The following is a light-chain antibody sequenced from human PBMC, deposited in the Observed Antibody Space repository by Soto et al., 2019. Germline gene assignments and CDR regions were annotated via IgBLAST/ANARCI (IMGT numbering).Light chain of an antibody. CDR2: GAS. V-gene: IGKV3-20*01. CDR1: QSVSSTY. Sequence: EIVLTQSPGTLSLSPGERATLSCRASQSVSSTYLAWYQQKPGQAPRLLIYGASIRDTGVPERFSGSGSGTDFTLTISRLEPGDLAVYYCQQYGSSTYTFGQGNKLEIK. CDR3: QQYGSSTYT. J-gene: IGKJ2*01.